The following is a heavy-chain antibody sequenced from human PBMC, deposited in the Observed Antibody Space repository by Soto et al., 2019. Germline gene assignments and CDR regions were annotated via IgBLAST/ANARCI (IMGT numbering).Heavy chain of an antibody. Sequence: EVQLVESGGGLVQPGGSLKLSCAASGFTFSGSAMHWVRQASGKGLEWVGRIRSKANSFATAYAASVKGRLTIFRDDTKNTAYLEMNCLKSEDTAVYDCTRLYRGYHCESDYWGEGSLVTVSS. CDR1: GFTFSGSA. D-gene: IGHD5-12*01. CDR3: TRLYRGYHCESDY. CDR2: IRSKANSFAT. J-gene: IGHJ4*02. V-gene: IGHV3-73*02.